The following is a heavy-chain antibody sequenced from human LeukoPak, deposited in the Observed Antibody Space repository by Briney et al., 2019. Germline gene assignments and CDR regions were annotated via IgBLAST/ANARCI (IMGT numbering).Heavy chain of an antibody. V-gene: IGHV4-59*01. D-gene: IGHD4-23*01. CDR2: IYYSGST. J-gene: IGHJ1*01. CDR1: GGSISSYY. CDR3: AGGGTVVTPEEYFQH. Sequence: SETLSLTCTVSGGSISSYYWSWIRQPPGKGLEWIGYIYYSGSTNYNPSLKSRVTISVDTSKNQFSLKLSSVTAADTAVHYCAGGGTVVTPEEYFQHWGQGTLVTVSS.